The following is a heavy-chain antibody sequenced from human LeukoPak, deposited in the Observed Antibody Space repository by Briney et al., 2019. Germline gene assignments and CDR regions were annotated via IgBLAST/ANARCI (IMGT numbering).Heavy chain of an antibody. V-gene: IGHV4-59*01. CDR2: IYYSGST. Sequence: SETLSLTCTVSGGSISSYYWSWIRQPPGKGLEWIGYIYYSGSTNYNPSLKSRVTISVDTSKNQFSLKLSSVTAADTAVYYCAREPLGDAFDIWGQGTMVTVSS. CDR1: GGSISSYY. J-gene: IGHJ3*02. D-gene: IGHD3-16*01. CDR3: AREPLGDAFDI.